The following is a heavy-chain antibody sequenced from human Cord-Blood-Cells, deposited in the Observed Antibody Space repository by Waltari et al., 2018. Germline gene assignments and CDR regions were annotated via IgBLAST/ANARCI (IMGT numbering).Heavy chain of an antibody. V-gene: IGHV3-23*04. Sequence: EVQLVESGGGLVQPGGSLRLSCAASGFTFSSYAMSWVRQAPGKGLEWVSAISGGGGSTYYADSVKGRFTISRDNSKNTLYLQMNSLRAEDTAVYYCAKDTSFTFGGVTRPPFDYWGQGTLVTVSS. D-gene: IGHD3-16*01. CDR2: ISGGGGST. CDR1: GFTFSSYA. J-gene: IGHJ4*02. CDR3: AKDTSFTFGGVTRPPFDY.